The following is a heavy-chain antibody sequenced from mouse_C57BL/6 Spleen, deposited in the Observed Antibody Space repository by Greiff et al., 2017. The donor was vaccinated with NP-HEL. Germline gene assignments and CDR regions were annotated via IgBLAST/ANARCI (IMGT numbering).Heavy chain of an antibody. CDR1: GFTFSDAW. V-gene: IGHV6-6*01. CDR3: TRELGLGFDY. J-gene: IGHJ2*01. Sequence: EVHLVESGGGLVQPGGSMKLSCAASGFTFSDAWMDWVRQSPEKGLEWVAEIRNKANNHATYYAESVKGRFTISRDDSKSSVYLQMNSLRAEDTGIYYCTRELGLGFDYWGQGTTLTVSS. CDR2: IRNKANNHAT. D-gene: IGHD4-1*01.